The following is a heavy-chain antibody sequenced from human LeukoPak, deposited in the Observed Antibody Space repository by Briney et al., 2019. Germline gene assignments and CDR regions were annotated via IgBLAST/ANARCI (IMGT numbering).Heavy chain of an antibody. Sequence: PGASLRLSCAASGFTFGSYAMSWVRQAPGKGLEWVSAISGSGGSTYYADSVKGRFTISRDNSKNTLYLQMNSLRAEDTAVYYCAKDEHGGSYYWDWGQGTLVTVSS. CDR1: GFTFGSYA. D-gene: IGHD1-26*01. CDR3: AKDEHGGSYYWD. J-gene: IGHJ4*02. CDR2: ISGSGGST. V-gene: IGHV3-23*01.